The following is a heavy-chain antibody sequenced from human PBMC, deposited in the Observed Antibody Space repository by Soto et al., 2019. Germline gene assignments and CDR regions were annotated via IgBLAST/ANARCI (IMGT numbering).Heavy chain of an antibody. D-gene: IGHD6-13*01. CDR1: GYTFINYY. CDR3: ARDLAAVDY. J-gene: IGHJ4*02. CDR2: FNPTSGST. V-gene: IGHV1-46*01. Sequence: QVQLVQSGAEVKKPGASVKLSCKASGYTFINYYIHWVRQAPGQGLEWMGIFNPTSGSTNYAQKYQGRVTCTMDTSTRTVYMELSRLSFDDTAVYYSARDLAAVDYWGQGTLVTVSS.